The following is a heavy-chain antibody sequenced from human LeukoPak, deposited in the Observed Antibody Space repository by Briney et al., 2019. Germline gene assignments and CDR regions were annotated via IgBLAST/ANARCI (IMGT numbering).Heavy chain of an antibody. V-gene: IGHV3-66*01. Sequence: PGGSLRLSCVASGLTVSSNYMSWVRQAPGKGLEWVSVIYSGGSTYYVDSVKGRFTISRDNSKNTLYLQMNSLRAEDTAVYYCAREWWTTVTTFRSENWFDPWGQGTLVTVSS. D-gene: IGHD4-17*01. J-gene: IGHJ5*02. CDR3: AREWWTTVTTFRSENWFDP. CDR1: GLTVSSNY. CDR2: IYSGGST.